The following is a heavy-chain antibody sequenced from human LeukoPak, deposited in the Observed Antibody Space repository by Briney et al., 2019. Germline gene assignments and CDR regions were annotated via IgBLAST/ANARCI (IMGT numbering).Heavy chain of an antibody. J-gene: IGHJ4*02. Sequence: GESLKISCKVSGYTFSSYWIGWVRQMPGKGLEWMGDVYPGDSDTRYSPSFQGQVTISADKSISTAYLHWSSLKASDSAIYYCARHRKTAAGLFDYWGQGTLVTVSS. CDR3: ARHRKTAAGLFDY. CDR2: VYPGDSDT. V-gene: IGHV5-51*01. CDR1: GYTFSSYW. D-gene: IGHD6-25*01.